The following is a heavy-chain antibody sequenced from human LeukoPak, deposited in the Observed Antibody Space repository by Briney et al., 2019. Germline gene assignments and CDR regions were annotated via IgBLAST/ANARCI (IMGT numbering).Heavy chain of an antibody. CDR2: IYDIGST. Sequence: SETLSLTCTVSGGSISSSSYYWGWIRQPPGKGLEWIGSIYDIGSTTYNPSLKSRVTISVDPSKNQFPLKLSSVTAADTAVYYCAREMGSGSEFDFWGQGTLVTVST. J-gene: IGHJ4*02. D-gene: IGHD6-19*01. CDR1: GGSISSSSYY. V-gene: IGHV4-39*06. CDR3: AREMGSGSEFDF.